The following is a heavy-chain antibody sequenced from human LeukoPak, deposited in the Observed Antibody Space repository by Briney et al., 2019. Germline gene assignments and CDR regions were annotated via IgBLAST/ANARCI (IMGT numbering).Heavy chain of an antibody. D-gene: IGHD4-23*01. J-gene: IGHJ4*02. V-gene: IGHV4-61*01. Sequence: PSETLSLTCTVSGGSVSSGSYYWSWIRQPPGKGLEWIGYIYYSGSTNYNPSLKSRVTISVDTSKNQFSLKLSSVTAADTAVYYCARGRPHGNDYWGQGTLVTVSS. CDR2: IYYSGST. CDR1: GGSVSSGSYY. CDR3: ARGRPHGNDY.